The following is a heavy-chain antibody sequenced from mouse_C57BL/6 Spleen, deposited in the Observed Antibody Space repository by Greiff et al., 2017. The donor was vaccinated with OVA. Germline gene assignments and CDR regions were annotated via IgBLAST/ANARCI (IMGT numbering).Heavy chain of an antibody. Sequence: VQLQQSGAELARPGASVKLSCKASGYTFTSYGISWVKQRTGQGLEWIGEIYPRSGYTYYNEKFKGKATLTADKSSSTAYMELRSLTSEDSAVYFCARKGLTGTAFAYWGQGTLVTVSA. CDR1: GYTFTSYG. CDR2: IYPRSGYT. J-gene: IGHJ3*01. CDR3: ARKGLTGTAFAY. V-gene: IGHV1-81*01. D-gene: IGHD4-1*01.